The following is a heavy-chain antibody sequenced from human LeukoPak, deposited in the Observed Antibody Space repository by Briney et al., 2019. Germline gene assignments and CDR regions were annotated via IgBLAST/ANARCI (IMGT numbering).Heavy chain of an antibody. V-gene: IGHV4-59*08. Sequence: SETLSLTCTVSGASVSSYYWIWIRQPPGKGLEWIGYIYDSGSSNYNPSLKSRVTISVDTSKNQFSLKLSSVTAADTAVYYCARHPQYSSARFDRWGQGALVTVSS. CDR3: ARHPQYSSARFDR. J-gene: IGHJ5*02. CDR2: IYDSGSS. CDR1: GASVSSYY. D-gene: IGHD6-25*01.